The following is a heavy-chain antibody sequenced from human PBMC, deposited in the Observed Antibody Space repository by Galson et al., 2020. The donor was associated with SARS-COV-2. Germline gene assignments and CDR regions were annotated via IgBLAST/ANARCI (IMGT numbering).Heavy chain of an antibody. V-gene: IGHV4-59*08. CDR2: FYNNVTT. D-gene: IGHD3-16*01. Sequence: SQTLSLTCSVSGDSIRRYHWSWIRQSPGKGLEWVGYFYNNVTTNYNPSLMGRVTLSVDTSKNHFSLRLTSVTAADTAVYYCARLCVGSPQGLRWWEQPDDQYCGLDVWGQGATVIVSS. CDR3: ARLCVGSPQGLRWWEQPDDQYCGLDV. J-gene: IGHJ6*02. CDR1: GDSIRRYH.